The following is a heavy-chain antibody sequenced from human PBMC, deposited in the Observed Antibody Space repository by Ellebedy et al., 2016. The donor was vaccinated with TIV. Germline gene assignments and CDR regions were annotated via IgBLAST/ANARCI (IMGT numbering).Heavy chain of an antibody. J-gene: IGHJ4*02. D-gene: IGHD2-2*01. CDR1: GGSISSGGYY. CDR3: ARTGAAAMWPYFDY. V-gene: IGHV4-61*08. CDR2: IYYSGST. Sequence: SETLSLXXTVSGGSISSGGYYWSWIRQHPGKGLEWIGYIYYSGSTNYNPSLKSRVTISVDTSKNQFSLKLSSVTAADTAVYYCARTGAAAMWPYFDYWGQGTLVTVSS.